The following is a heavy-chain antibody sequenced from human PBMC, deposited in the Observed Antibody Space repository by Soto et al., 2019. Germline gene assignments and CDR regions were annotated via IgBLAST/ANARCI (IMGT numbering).Heavy chain of an antibody. CDR2: ISAYNGNT. CDR3: SRGAFCCGAPWCRDMDV. CDR1: GYKFISHS. J-gene: IGHJ6*02. V-gene: IGHV1-18*01. Sequence: QIQLVQSGGEVKKPGASVKVSCKSSGYKFISHSITWVRQAPGQGLEWMGRISAYNGNTNYAQKLQCRVTMTTDTSTNTAYMELRSLRSDDTAVYYCSRGAFCCGAPWCRDMDVWGQGTTVTVSS. D-gene: IGHD2-21*01.